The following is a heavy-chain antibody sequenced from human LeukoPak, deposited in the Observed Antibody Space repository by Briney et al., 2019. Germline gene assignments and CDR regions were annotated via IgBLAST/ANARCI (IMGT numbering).Heavy chain of an antibody. CDR3: ARQSGYSSSSASDY. CDR1: GYTFTSYG. Sequence: ASVKVSCKASGYTFTSYGNSWVRQAPGQGLEWMGWISAYSGNTNYAQKLQGRVTMTTDTSTSTAHMELRSLRSDDTAVYYCARQSGYSSSSASDYWGQGTLVTVSS. D-gene: IGHD6-6*01. J-gene: IGHJ4*02. CDR2: ISAYSGNT. V-gene: IGHV1-18*01.